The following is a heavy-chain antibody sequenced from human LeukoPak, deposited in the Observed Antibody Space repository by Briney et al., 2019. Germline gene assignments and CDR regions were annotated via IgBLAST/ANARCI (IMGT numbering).Heavy chain of an antibody. V-gene: IGHV1-46*01. Sequence: GASVKVSCKASGYTFTNYYMHWVRQAPGQGLAWMGMIDPSGGTTNYAQKFQGRVTMTRDTSTSTVYMDLSSLRSEDTAVYYCARVDVHTDAQKYWGQGTLVTVSS. CDR2: IDPSGGTT. D-gene: IGHD1-1*01. CDR3: ARVDVHTDAQKY. CDR1: GYTFTNYY. J-gene: IGHJ4*02.